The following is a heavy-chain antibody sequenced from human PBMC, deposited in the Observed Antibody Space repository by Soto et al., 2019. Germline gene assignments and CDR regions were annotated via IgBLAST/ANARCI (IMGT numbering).Heavy chain of an antibody. D-gene: IGHD5-12*01. J-gene: IGHJ4*02. Sequence: SETLSLTCTVSGGSVSSGSYYWSWIRQPPGKGLEWIGYIYYSGSTNYNPSLKSRVTISVDTSKNQFSLKLSSVTAADTAVYYCARDAPRDGYNNGFDYWGQGTLVTVSS. V-gene: IGHV4-61*01. CDR2: IYYSGST. CDR1: GGSVSSGSYY. CDR3: ARDAPRDGYNNGFDY.